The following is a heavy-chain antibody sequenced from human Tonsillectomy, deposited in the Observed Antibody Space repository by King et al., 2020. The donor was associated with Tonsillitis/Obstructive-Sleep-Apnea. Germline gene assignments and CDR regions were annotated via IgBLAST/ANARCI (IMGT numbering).Heavy chain of an antibody. CDR2: INHSRST. J-gene: IGHJ4*02. Sequence: VQLQQWGAGLLKPSETLSLNCDVYGWSFSGYYWSWIRQPPGKGLEWIGEINHSRSTNYNPSLKSRVTISVDTSKNQFSLKLSSVTAADTAVYYCAREEYSSSSFDYWGQGTLVTVSS. CDR1: GWSFSGYY. CDR3: AREEYSSSSFDY. D-gene: IGHD6-6*01. V-gene: IGHV4-34*01.